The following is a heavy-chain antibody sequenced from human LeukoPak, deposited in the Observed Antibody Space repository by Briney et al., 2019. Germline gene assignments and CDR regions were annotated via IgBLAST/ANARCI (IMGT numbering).Heavy chain of an antibody. Sequence: SETLSLTCTVSGGSISSYYWSWIRQPPGKGLEWIGYIYYSGSTNYNPSLKSRVTISVDTSKNQFSLKLSSVTAADTAVYYCARVATLEFVPIGGNPPNGWYFDLWGRGTLVTVSS. CDR3: ARVATLEFVPIGGNPPNGWYFDL. D-gene: IGHD4-23*01. CDR2: IYYSGST. J-gene: IGHJ2*01. CDR1: GGSISSYY. V-gene: IGHV4-59*01.